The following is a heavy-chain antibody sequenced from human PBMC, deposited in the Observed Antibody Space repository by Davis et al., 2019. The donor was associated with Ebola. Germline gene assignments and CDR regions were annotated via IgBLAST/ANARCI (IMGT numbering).Heavy chain of an antibody. Sequence: SEPLSPTCAVYGGSFSGYYWSWIRQPPGKGLEWSGEINHSGSTNYNPSLKSRVTISVDTSKNQFSLKLSSVTAADTAVYYCARVRGIVATRFDYWGQGTLVTVSS. CDR1: GGSFSGYY. CDR2: INHSGST. V-gene: IGHV4-34*01. J-gene: IGHJ4*02. D-gene: IGHD5-12*01. CDR3: ARVRGIVATRFDY.